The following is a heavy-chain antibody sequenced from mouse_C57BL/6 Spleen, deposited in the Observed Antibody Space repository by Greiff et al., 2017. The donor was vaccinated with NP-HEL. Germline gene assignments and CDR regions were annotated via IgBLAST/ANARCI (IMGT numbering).Heavy chain of an antibody. CDR2: ISSGSSTI. CDR1: GFTFSDYG. CDR3: ARPGYYDYDSWFAC. D-gene: IGHD2-4*01. J-gene: IGHJ3*01. V-gene: IGHV5-17*01. Sequence: EVKLVESGGGLVKPGGSLKLSCAASGFTFSDYGMHWVRQAPEKGLEWVAYISSGSSTIYYADTVKGRFTISRDNAKNTLFLQMTSLRSEDTAMYYCARPGYYDYDSWFACWGQGTLVTVSA.